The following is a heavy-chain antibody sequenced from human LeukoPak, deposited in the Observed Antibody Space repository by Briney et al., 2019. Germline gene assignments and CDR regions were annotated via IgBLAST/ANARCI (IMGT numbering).Heavy chain of an antibody. V-gene: IGHV1-8*01. CDR3: ARGYYDILTGPHDAFDI. Sequence: ASVKVSCKASGYTFTSYDINWVRQATGQGLEWMGWMNPNSGNTGYAQKFQGRVTMTRNTSISTAYMELSSLRSEDTAVYYCARGYYDILTGPHDAFDIWGQGTMVTVSS. J-gene: IGHJ3*02. CDR1: GYTFTSYD. CDR2: MNPNSGNT. D-gene: IGHD3-9*01.